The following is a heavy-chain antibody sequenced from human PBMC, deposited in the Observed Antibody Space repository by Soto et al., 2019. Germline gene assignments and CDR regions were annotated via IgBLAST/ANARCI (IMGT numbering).Heavy chain of an antibody. CDR1: VVSFSDYY. CDR3: SRDNLSFWNGYYSRYDYYGIDV. V-gene: IGHV3-11*01. D-gene: IGHD3-3*01. Sequence: QLQLVEAGGGLVKPGGSLRLYCAASVVSFSDYYMTWIRQAPGKGLEWLSYISSSGYPIYYADSVKGRFTISRDNAKNSVYRQMNRLRAEDTAVYYCSRDNLSFWNGYYSRYDYYGIDVWGQGTTVTGYS. CDR2: ISSSGYPI. J-gene: IGHJ6*02.